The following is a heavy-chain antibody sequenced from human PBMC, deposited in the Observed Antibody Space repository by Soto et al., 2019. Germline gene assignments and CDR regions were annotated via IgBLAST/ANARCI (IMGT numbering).Heavy chain of an antibody. J-gene: IGHJ6*03. Sequence: QVQLQESGPGLVKPSETLSLTCTVSGGSISRYYWSWIRQPPGKGLEWIGYISYSGSPSYNPSLKSRVTISVETSKNPFSLKLRSVTAAVTAVYYCARDKGAAAGAYYYYYMDVWGKGTTVTVSS. CDR3: ARDKGAAAGAYYYYYMDV. D-gene: IGHD6-13*01. V-gene: IGHV4-59*01. CDR2: ISYSGSP. CDR1: GGSISRYY.